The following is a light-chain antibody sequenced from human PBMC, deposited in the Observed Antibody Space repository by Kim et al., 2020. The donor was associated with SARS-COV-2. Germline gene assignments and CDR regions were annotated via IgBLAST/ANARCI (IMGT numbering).Light chain of an antibody. CDR1: SSNIGINH. CDR2: RNN. CDR3: TAWDDSLRGYV. J-gene: IGLJ1*01. V-gene: IGLV1-47*01. Sequence: ELTQPPSASGTPGQRVTISCSGSSSNIGINHVYWYQQLPGTAPKLLIYRNNQRPSGVPDRFSGSKSGTSASLAISGLRSEDEADYYCTAWDDSLRGYVFGTGTKVTVL.